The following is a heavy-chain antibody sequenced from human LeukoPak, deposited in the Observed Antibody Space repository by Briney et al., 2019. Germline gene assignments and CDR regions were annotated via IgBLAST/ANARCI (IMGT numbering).Heavy chain of an antibody. CDR1: GYTFTGYY. Sequence: ASVKVSCKASGYTFTGYYMHWVRQAPGQGLEWMGWINPNSSVTHYAQKFQGRVTMTSDTSISTAYMELSRLRSDDTAVYYCARDGIYGSGSYYEISWFDPWGQGTLVTVSS. CDR2: INPNSSVT. CDR3: ARDGIYGSGSYYEISWFDP. V-gene: IGHV1-2*02. D-gene: IGHD3-10*01. J-gene: IGHJ5*02.